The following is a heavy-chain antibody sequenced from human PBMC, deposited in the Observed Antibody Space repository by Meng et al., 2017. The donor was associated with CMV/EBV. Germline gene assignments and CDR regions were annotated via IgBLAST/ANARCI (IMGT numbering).Heavy chain of an antibody. D-gene: IGHD3-22*01. Sequence: ASVKVSCKASGYTFTGYYMHWVRQAPGQGLEWMGWINPNSGGTNYAQKFQGRVTMTRDTSISTAYMELSRLRSDDTAVYYCATETQYYDSSGYPLRWGQGTPVTVSS. J-gene: IGHJ4*02. CDR2: INPNSGGT. V-gene: IGHV1-2*02. CDR3: ATETQYYDSSGYPLR. CDR1: GYTFTGYY.